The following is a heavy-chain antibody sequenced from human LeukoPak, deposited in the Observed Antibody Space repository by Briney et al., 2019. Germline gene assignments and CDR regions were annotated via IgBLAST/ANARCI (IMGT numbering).Heavy chain of an antibody. CDR3: ARDGVAGSFDY. CDR1: GGTFSSYT. D-gene: IGHD2-8*01. Sequence: GASVMVSCKASGGTFSSYTISWVRQAPGQGLEWMGRVIPILGIANYAQKFQGRVTITADKSTSTAYMELSSLRSEDTAVYYCARDGVAGSFDYWGQGTLVTVSS. J-gene: IGHJ4*02. V-gene: IGHV1-69*04. CDR2: VIPILGIA.